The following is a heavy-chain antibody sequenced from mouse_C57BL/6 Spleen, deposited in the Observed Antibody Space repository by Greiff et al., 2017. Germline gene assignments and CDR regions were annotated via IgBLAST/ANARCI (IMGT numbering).Heavy chain of an antibody. CDR2: INPNYGTT. CDR1: GYSFTDYN. D-gene: IGHD1-3*01. J-gene: IGHJ1*03. CDR3: ASRRLRGYFDV. V-gene: IGHV1-39*01. Sequence: VKLQQPGPELVKPGASVKISCKASGYSFTDYNMNWVKQSNGKSLEWIGVINPNYGTTSYNQKFKGKATLTVDQSSSTAYMQLNSLTSAASAVYYIASRRLRGYFDVWGTGTPVTVSS.